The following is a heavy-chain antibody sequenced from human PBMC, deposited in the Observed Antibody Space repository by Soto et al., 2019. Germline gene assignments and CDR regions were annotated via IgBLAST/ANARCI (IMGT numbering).Heavy chain of an antibody. Sequence: QVQLVQSGAEMKKPGASVKLSCKASGITYNTYAIHWVRQAPGQGLEWMGWINAGNGDTRYSQNFQGRATLTRDTSASTVYMDLDSLKFEDTGVYYCARAISGYVTWGQGTLVTVSS. CDR3: ARAISGYVT. CDR1: GITYNTYA. V-gene: IGHV1-3*01. D-gene: IGHD5-12*01. CDR2: INAGNGDT. J-gene: IGHJ4*02.